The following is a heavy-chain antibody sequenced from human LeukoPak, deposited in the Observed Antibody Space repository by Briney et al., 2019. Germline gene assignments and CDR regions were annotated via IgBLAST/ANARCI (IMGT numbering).Heavy chain of an antibody. D-gene: IGHD6-19*01. J-gene: IGHJ5*02. CDR1: GFSFSSYW. CDR2: IKQDGSEK. Sequence: GGSLRLSCAASGFSFSSYWMSWVRQAPGKGLEWVANIKQDGSEKYYVDSVKGRFTISRDNAKNSLYLQMNSLRAEDTALYYCAKDGVHSSGWNWFDPWGQGTLVTVSS. V-gene: IGHV3-7*03. CDR3: AKDGVHSSGWNWFDP.